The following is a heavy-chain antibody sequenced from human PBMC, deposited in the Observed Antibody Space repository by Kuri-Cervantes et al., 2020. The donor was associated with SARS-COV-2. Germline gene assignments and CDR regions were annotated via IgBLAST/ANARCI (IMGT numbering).Heavy chain of an antibody. J-gene: IGHJ4*02. CDR1: GGTFSSYA. V-gene: IGHV1-69*05. D-gene: IGHD2-2*01. CDR3: AGVGYCSSTSCYAFDY. Sequence: SVKVSCKASGGTFSSYAISWVRQAPGQGLEWRGGIIPIFGTANYAQKFQGRVTITTDESTSTAYMELSSLRSEDTAVYYCAGVGYCSSTSCYAFDYWGQGTLVTVSS. CDR2: IIPIFGTA.